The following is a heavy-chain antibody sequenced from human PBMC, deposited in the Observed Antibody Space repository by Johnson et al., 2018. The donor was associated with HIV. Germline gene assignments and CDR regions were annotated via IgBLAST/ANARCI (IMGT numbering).Heavy chain of an antibody. V-gene: IGHV3-66*01. CDR2: IYSGGST. D-gene: IGHD3-9*01. J-gene: IGHJ3*02. Sequence: EQLEESGGGVVRPGGSLRLSCAASGFTVSRNYMSWVRQAPGKGLEWVSVIYSGGSTYHADSVKGRFTISRDNSKNTVYLQMHSLRGEDTAVYYCARGYILTGYSGVFDMWGQGTMVTVSS. CDR3: ARGYILTGYSGVFDM. CDR1: GFTVSRNY.